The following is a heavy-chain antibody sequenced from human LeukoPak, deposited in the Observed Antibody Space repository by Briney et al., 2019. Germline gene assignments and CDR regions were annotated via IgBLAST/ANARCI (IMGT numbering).Heavy chain of an antibody. J-gene: IGHJ4*02. Sequence: GGSLRLSCAASGFTFRDYTMNLVRQSPGKGLQWVSYVRFGSSYISYADSLKGRFTISRDDAKSSVYLEMTSLRAEDTAVYYCARASTEYAVTDGFNTWGPGTLVTVSS. CDR2: VRFGSSYI. V-gene: IGHV3-21*01. CDR3: ARASTEYAVTDGFNT. CDR1: GFTFRDYT. D-gene: IGHD4-17*01.